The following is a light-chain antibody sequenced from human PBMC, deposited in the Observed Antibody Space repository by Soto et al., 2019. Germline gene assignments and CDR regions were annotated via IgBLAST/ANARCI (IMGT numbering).Light chain of an antibody. CDR3: QQDYNFPRT. CDR1: ETIDTY. CDR2: FAS. Sequence: DIQMTQSPSSLSASVGDRVTITCRASETIDTYLNWYQQKPGKAPRLLIYFASSLQSGVPVRFNGSGSGTEFTLTISSLQREDFATYFCQQDYNFPRTFGLGTKVDIK. J-gene: IGKJ1*01. V-gene: IGKV1-39*01.